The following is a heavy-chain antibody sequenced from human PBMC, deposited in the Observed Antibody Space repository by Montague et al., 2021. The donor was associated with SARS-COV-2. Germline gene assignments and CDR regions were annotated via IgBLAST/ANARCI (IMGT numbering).Heavy chain of an antibody. CDR1: GYSISSGDYY. J-gene: IGHJ3*02. CDR2: IYYGEGT. Sequence: TLSLTCTVSGYSISSGDYYGSLIRQHPKKGPEFGGYIYYGEGTYYNPSLNSRVTISVDTSNNQFSLKLSSVTSADTAVYYCARGTGIPGAFDIWGQGTMVTVSS. V-gene: IGHV4-31*03. CDR3: ARGTGIPGAFDI. D-gene: IGHD3-10*01.